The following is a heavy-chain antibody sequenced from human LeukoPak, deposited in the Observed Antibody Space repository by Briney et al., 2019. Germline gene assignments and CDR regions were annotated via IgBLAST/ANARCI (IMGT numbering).Heavy chain of an antibody. Sequence: GXSVKVSCKASGYTFTGYYMHWVRQAPGQGLEWMGWINPNSGGANYAQKFQGRVTMTRDTSISTAYMELSRLRSDDTAVYYCARVIGLAYYDSSGYSYYGMDVWGQGTTVTVSS. D-gene: IGHD3-22*01. CDR2: INPNSGGA. CDR1: GYTFTGYY. CDR3: ARVIGLAYYDSSGYSYYGMDV. V-gene: IGHV1-2*02. J-gene: IGHJ6*02.